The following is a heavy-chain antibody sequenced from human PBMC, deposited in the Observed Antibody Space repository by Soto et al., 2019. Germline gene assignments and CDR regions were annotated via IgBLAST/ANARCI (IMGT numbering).Heavy chain of an antibody. CDR2: IYYSGST. Sequence: SETLSLTCTVSGGSISSYYWSWIRQPPGKGLEWIGYIYYSGSTNYNPSLKSRVTISVDTSKNQFSLKLSSVTAADTAVYYCARRGITGSFQYYFDYWGQGTLVTVSS. V-gene: IGHV4-59*08. CDR1: GGSISSYY. D-gene: IGHD1-20*01. CDR3: ARRGITGSFQYYFDY. J-gene: IGHJ4*02.